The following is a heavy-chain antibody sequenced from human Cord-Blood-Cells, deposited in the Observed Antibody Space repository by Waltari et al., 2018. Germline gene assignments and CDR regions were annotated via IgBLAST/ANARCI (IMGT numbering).Heavy chain of an antibody. V-gene: IGHV3-73*01. Sequence: EVQLVESGGGLVQPGGSLKLSCAASVFPFSGASIHGVRQASGKGLEWVGRIRSKANSYATAYAASVKGRFTISRDDSKNTAYLQMNSLKTEDTAVYYCTSNRNYWGQGTLVTVSS. D-gene: IGHD3-22*01. CDR1: VFPFSGAS. J-gene: IGHJ4*02. CDR2: IRSKANSYAT. CDR3: TSNRNY.